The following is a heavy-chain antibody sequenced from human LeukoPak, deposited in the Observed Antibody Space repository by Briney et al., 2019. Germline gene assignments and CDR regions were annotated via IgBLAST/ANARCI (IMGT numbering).Heavy chain of an antibody. CDR3: ARDYIVVVTASPRYGMDV. D-gene: IGHD2-21*02. V-gene: IGHV1-46*01. CDR2: INPSGGST. CDR1: GYTFTSYY. J-gene: IGHJ6*02. Sequence: ASVKVSCKASGYTFTSYYMHWVRQAPGPGLEWMGIINPSGGSTSYAQKFQGRVTITADKSTSTAYMELSSLRSEDTAVYYCARDYIVVVTASPRYGMDVWGQGTTVTVSS.